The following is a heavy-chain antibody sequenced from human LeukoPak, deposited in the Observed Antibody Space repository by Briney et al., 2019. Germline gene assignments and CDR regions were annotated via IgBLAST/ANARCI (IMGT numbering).Heavy chain of an antibody. D-gene: IGHD5/OR15-5a*01. V-gene: IGHV3-30*02. CDR3: AKDSPSTL. CDR2: IRYDGSNK. J-gene: IGHJ2*01. CDR1: GFTFSSYG. Sequence: GGSLSLSCAASGFTFSSYGMHWVRQAPGTELEWVAFIRYDGSNKYYADSVKARFTVSRDNSRNTLYLQMNSLRAEGTAEYYCAKDSPSTLGGRGTLVTVSS.